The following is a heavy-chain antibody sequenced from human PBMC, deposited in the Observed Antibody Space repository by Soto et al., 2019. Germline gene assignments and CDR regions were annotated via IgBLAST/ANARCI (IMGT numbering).Heavy chain of an antibody. Sequence: EVLLLESGGGLVQPGGSLRLSCAASGFTSGTTWVRQTPGRGLEWVSGISASSGKIFYAEPVRGRFTISKDNSKNTLYLQMDSLRDDDTAIYFCTQWDGYADVWGQGTTVIVSS. D-gene: IGHD1-26*01. J-gene: IGHJ6*02. CDR2: ISASSGKI. CDR3: TQWDGYADV. V-gene: IGHV3-23*01. CDR1: GFTSGT.